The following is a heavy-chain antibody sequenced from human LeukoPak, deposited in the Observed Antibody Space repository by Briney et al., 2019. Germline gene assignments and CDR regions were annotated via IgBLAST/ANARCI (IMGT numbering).Heavy chain of an antibody. CDR1: GYTFTNFD. CDR3: ARGMGPNWFDP. Sequence: ASVKVSCKGSGYTFTNFDINWVRQATGQGLEWMGWMNPNSGNTGYAQKFQGRVTMTRNTSISTAYMELSSLRSEDTAVYYCARGMGPNWFDPWGQGTLVTVSS. V-gene: IGHV1-8*01. CDR2: MNPNSGNT. J-gene: IGHJ5*02.